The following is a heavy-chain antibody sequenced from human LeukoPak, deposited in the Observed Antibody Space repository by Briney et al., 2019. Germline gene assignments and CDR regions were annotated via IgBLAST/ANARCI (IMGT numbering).Heavy chain of an antibody. V-gene: IGHV1-2*02. Sequence: ASVKVSCKASGYTFTGYYIHWVRQAPGQGLEWMGWINPNNGATDYAQNFQGGVTMTRDTSISTAYMELSRLRSDDTAVYYCARGTGRGYNFGYWGQGTLVTVSS. CDR2: INPNNGAT. CDR3: ARGTGRGYNFGY. J-gene: IGHJ4*02. D-gene: IGHD2-8*02. CDR1: GYTFTGYY.